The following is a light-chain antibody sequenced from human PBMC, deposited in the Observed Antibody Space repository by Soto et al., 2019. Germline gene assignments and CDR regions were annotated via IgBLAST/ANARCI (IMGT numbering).Light chain of an antibody. J-gene: IGKJ1*01. CDR2: GAS. CDR3: QHYKMYSPWT. Sequence: EIVLTQSPGTLSLSPGERATLSCRASQSVSSSYLAWYQQKPGQAPRLLIYGASTRATGIPDRFSGSGSGTDFTLTISRLEPEDFATYYCQHYKMYSPWTFGQGTKVDI. V-gene: IGKV3-20*01. CDR1: QSVSSSY.